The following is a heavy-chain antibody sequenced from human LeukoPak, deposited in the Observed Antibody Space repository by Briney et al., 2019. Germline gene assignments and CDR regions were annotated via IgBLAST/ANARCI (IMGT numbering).Heavy chain of an antibody. V-gene: IGHV5-51*01. CDR2: IYPRDSDI. CDR1: GYSFTSYW. J-gene: IGHJ4*02. Sequence: GESLKISCKGSGYSFTSYWIAWVRQMPGKGLEWMGIIYPRDSDIRYNPPFQGQVTISADKSISTAYLQWSSLKASDTAMYYCARQDDSYGSDYWGQGTLVTVSS. CDR3: ARQDDSYGSDY. D-gene: IGHD5-18*01.